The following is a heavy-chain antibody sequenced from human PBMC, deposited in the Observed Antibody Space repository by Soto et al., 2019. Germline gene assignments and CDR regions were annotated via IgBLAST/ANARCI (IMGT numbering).Heavy chain of an antibody. V-gene: IGHV5-51*01. CDR2: IYPGDSDT. CDR3: ARLEATRFTWFTGTSNWFDP. D-gene: IGHD3-10*01. Sequence: PGESLKISCKGSGYDFNSHWIGWVRQMPGQGLEWMGIIYPGDSDTRYNPSFQGRVTISADKSSRTAYLQWSTLEASDTAIYYCARLEATRFTWFTGTSNWFDPWGAGILVTLSS. CDR1: GYDFNSHW. J-gene: IGHJ5*02.